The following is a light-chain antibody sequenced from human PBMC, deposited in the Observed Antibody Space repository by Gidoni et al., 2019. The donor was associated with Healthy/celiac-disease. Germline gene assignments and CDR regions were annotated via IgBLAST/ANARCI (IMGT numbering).Light chain of an antibody. CDR2: ATY. Sequence: DIQMTQSPSSLSASVGDRVTITCRASQSITTSLNWYQQTPEKAPKLLIYATYSLQSGVPSRFSGSGSGTDFTLTISSLQPEDFATYYCQQSYSTPWTFGQGTKVEIK. CDR1: QSITTS. V-gene: IGKV1-39*01. CDR3: QQSYSTPWT. J-gene: IGKJ1*01.